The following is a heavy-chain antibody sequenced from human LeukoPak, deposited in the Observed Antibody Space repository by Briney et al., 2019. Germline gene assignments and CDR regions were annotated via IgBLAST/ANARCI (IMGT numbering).Heavy chain of an antibody. J-gene: IGHJ3*02. Sequence: SSVKVTCQASGGTFSSYAISWLRQARGQELEWLGRIIANFGIANYAQKFQGRVTITADKSTSTAYMELSSLRSEDTAVYYCARDQWGYYDSQPQRNAAFDIWGQGTMVTVSS. CDR1: GGTFSSYA. D-gene: IGHD3-22*01. CDR2: IIANFGIA. CDR3: ARDQWGYYDSQPQRNAAFDI. V-gene: IGHV1-69*04.